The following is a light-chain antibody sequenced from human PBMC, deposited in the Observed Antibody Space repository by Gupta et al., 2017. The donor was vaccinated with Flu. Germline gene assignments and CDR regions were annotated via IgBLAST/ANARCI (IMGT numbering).Light chain of an antibody. J-gene: IGKJ4*01. CDR1: QSVLYSSNNKNY. Sequence: YLGERATINCKSSQSVLYSSNNKNYLAWYQQKPGQPPKLLIYWASTRESGVPDRFSGSGSGTDFTLTISSLQAEDVAVYYCQQYYSTPLTFGGGTKVEIK. CDR3: QQYYSTPLT. CDR2: WAS. V-gene: IGKV4-1*01.